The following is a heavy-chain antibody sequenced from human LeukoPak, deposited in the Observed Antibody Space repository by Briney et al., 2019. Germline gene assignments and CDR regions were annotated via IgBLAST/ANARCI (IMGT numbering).Heavy chain of an antibody. CDR3: AEDRSLVVITYLFDY. CDR1: GFTFSSYD. Sequence: GGSLRLSCAASGFTFSSYDMSWVRQAPGKGLEWVSTISGSGSSTYNADSVKGRFTISRDNSRNTLYLQMNSLRAEDTAVYYCAEDRSLVVITYLFDYWGQGTLVTVSS. D-gene: IGHD3-22*01. J-gene: IGHJ4*02. V-gene: IGHV3-23*01. CDR2: ISGSGSST.